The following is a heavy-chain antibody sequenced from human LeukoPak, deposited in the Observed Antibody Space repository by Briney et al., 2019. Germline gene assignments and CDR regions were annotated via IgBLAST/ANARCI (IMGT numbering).Heavy chain of an antibody. Sequence: GGSLRLSCVASGFTFNNYEMNWVRQAPGKGLQWVSCISTGGTTKYYADSVKGRFTISRDNAKNSLFLQMNSLRADDTAVYYCARSFDSWGQGTMVTVSS. CDR1: GFTFNNYE. J-gene: IGHJ3*02. CDR2: ISTGGTTK. CDR3: ARSFDS. V-gene: IGHV3-48*03.